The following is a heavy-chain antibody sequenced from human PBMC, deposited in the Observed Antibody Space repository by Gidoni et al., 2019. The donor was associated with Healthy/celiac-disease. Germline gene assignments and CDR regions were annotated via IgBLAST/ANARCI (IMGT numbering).Heavy chain of an antibody. CDR1: GGSFSGYY. J-gene: IGHJ4*02. Sequence: QVQLQQWGAGLLKPSETLSLTCAVYGGSFSGYYWSWIRQPPGKGLEWIGEINHSGSTNYNPSLKSRVTISVDTSKNQFSLKLSSVTAADTAVYYCAREKRYSSGWYRIYSYWGQGTLVTVSS. CDR2: INHSGST. CDR3: AREKRYSSGWYRIYSY. D-gene: IGHD6-19*01. V-gene: IGHV4-34*01.